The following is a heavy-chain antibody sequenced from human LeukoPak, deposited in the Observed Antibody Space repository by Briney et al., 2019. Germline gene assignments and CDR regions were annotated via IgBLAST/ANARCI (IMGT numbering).Heavy chain of an antibody. D-gene: IGHD2-2*01. CDR2: INARGDT. J-gene: IGHJ5*02. V-gene: IGHV4-34*01. CDR1: GWSFNDHY. Sequence: SETLSLTCAVYGWSFNDHYWNWIRQPPGKGLEWIGEINARGDTNFNPSLKSRVTISVGTSKNQFSLTLRSMSAADTAVYYCARGQVPAARGYNWFDPWGQGTLVTVSS. CDR3: ARGQVPAARGYNWFDP.